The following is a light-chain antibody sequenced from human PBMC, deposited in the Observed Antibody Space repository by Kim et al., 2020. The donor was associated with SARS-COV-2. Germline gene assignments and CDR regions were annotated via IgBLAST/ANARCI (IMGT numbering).Light chain of an antibody. CDR3: QAWDRTTVV. V-gene: IGLV3-1*01. Sequence: ESPGQTATITCSGDKLGDKYACWYQQKPGQSPVLVIYQDSKRPSGIPERFSGSNSGNTATLTISGTQAMDEADYYCQAWDRTTVVFGGGTQLTVL. J-gene: IGLJ2*01. CDR2: QDS. CDR1: KLGDKY.